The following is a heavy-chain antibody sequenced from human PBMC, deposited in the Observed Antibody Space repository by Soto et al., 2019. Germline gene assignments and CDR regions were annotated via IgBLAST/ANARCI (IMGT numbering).Heavy chain of an antibody. CDR3: AKDRVLARLQKLVPFDY. V-gene: IGHV3-23*01. CDR1: GFTFSSYA. D-gene: IGHD6-13*01. Sequence: GGSLRLSCAASGFTFSSYAMSWVRQAPGKGLEWVSAISGSGGSTYYADSVKGRFTISRDNSKNTLYLQMNSLRAEDTAVYYCAKDRVLARLQKLVPFDYWGQGTLVTVSS. J-gene: IGHJ4*02. CDR2: ISGSGGST.